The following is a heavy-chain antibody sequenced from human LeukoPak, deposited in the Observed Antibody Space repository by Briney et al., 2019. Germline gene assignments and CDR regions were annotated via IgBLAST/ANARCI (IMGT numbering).Heavy chain of an antibody. D-gene: IGHD3-10*01. V-gene: IGHV3-30*18. J-gene: IGHJ6*04. CDR1: GFTFSSYG. CDR2: ISYDGSNK. Sequence: GGSLRLSCAASGFTFSSYGMHWVRQAPGKGLEWVAVISYDGSNKYYADSVKGRFTISRDNSKNTLYLQMNSLRAEDTAVYYCAKAPHYYGSGSYAYYYGMDVRGKGTTVTVSS. CDR3: AKAPHYYGSGSYAYYYGMDV.